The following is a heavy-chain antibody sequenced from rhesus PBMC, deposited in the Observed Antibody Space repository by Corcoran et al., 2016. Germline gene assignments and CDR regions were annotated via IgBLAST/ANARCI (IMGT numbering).Heavy chain of an antibody. V-gene: IGHV2-1*01. J-gene: IGHJ4*01. CDR2: IYWDDDK. CDR3: ARRQSLAADPVGFDY. D-gene: IGHD6-19*01. CDR1: GFSISTSGMG. Sequence: QVTLKESGPALVKPTQTLTLTCTFSGFSISTSGMGVGWIRQLHWKNLEWLAHIYWDDDKRYSTSLKSRLANTKDTSKNQVVLTITNMYPVDTATYYCARRQSLAADPVGFDYWGQGVLVTVSS.